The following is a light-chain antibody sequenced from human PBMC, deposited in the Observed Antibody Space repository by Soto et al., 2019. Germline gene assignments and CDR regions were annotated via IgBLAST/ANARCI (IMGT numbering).Light chain of an antibody. CDR1: NIGSKN. CDR2: RDS. Sequence: SYDLTQPLSVSVARGQTARITCGGNNIGSKNVHWYQQKPGQAPVLVIYRDSNRPSGIPERFSGSNSGNTATLTISRAQAGDEADYYCQVWDSSTARVFGGGTKLTVL. CDR3: QVWDSSTARV. V-gene: IGLV3-9*01. J-gene: IGLJ3*02.